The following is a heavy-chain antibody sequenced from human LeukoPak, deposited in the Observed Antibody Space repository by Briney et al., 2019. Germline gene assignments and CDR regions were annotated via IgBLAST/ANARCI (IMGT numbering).Heavy chain of an antibody. D-gene: IGHD3-10*01. V-gene: IGHV3-23*01. J-gene: IGHJ4*02. CDR3: AKDDSALWFGESSHYFNW. CDR2: ISGSGGST. Sequence: GSLRLSCAASGFTFSSYAMSWVRQAPGKGLEWVSAISGSGGSTYYADSVKGRFTISRDNSKNTLYLQMNSLRAEDTAVYYCAKDDSALWFGESSHYFNWWGQGTQVTVSS. CDR1: GFTFSSYA.